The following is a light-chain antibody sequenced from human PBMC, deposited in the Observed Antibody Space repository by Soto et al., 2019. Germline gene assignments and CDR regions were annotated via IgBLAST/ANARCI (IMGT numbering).Light chain of an antibody. CDR2: DVS. CDR3: SSYTSSSTTGV. V-gene: IGLV2-14*01. J-gene: IGLJ2*01. Sequence: QSALTQPASVSGSPGQSITISCTGTSSDVGGYNYVSWYQQHPGKAPKLMIYDVSNRPSGVSNRFSGSKSGNTASLTISGLQAEDKADYYCSSYTSSSTTGVFGGGTKLTVL. CDR1: SSDVGGYNY.